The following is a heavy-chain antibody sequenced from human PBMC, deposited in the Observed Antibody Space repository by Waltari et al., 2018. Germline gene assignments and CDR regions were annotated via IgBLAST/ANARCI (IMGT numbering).Heavy chain of an antibody. CDR3: AIIAVAGRGRSAIDY. V-gene: IGHV4-38-2*01. D-gene: IGHD6-19*01. CDR1: GYSISSGDY. CDR2: IYHSGST. Sequence: QVQLQESGPGLVKPSETLSLTCAVPGYSISSGDYWGWIRQPPGKGLEWIGSIYHSGSTYYNPSLKSRVTISVDTSKNQFSLKLSSVTAADTAVYYCAIIAVAGRGRSAIDYWGQGTLVTVSS. J-gene: IGHJ4*02.